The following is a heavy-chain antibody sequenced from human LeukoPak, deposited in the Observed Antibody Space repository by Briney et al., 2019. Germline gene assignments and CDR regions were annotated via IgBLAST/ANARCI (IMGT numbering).Heavy chain of an antibody. CDR1: GFTFSNAW. J-gene: IGHJ3*02. D-gene: IGHD3-22*01. V-gene: IGHV3-15*01. CDR2: IKSKTDGGTT. CDR3: ARDQYVRSTMTHDAFDI. Sequence: NSGGSLRLSCAASGFTFSNAWMSWVRQAPGKGLEWVGRIKSKTDGGTTDYAAPVKGRFTISRDDSKNTLYLQMNSLRAEDTAVYYCARDQYVRSTMTHDAFDIWGQGTLVTVSS.